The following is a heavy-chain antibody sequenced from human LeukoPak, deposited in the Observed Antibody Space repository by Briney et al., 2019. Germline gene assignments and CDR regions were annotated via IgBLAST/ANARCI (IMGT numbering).Heavy chain of an antibody. CDR2: ISYDGSHK. J-gene: IGHJ4*02. D-gene: IGHD1-7*01. CDR3: AKADDGNYPPHY. Sequence: PGGSLRLSCAASGFIFSNYDIHWVRQAPGKGLEWVALISYDGSHKYYADSVQGRFTISRDNSKSTLYLQMNSLRVEDTAVYYCAKADDGNYPPHYWGQGTLVTVSS. CDR1: GFIFSNYD. V-gene: IGHV3-30*18.